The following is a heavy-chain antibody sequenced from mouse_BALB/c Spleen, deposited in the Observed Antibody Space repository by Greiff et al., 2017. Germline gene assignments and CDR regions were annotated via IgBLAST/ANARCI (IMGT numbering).Heavy chain of an antibody. J-gene: IGHJ4*01. CDR1: GFTFSSFG. CDR3: ARSNYYGSDYYAMDY. D-gene: IGHD1-1*01. V-gene: IGHV5-17*02. Sequence: EVKLMESGGGLVQPGGSRKLSCAASGFTFSSFGMHWVRQAPEKGLEWVAYISSGSSTIYYADTVKGRFTISRDNPKNTLFLQMTSLRSEDTAMYYCARSNYYGSDYYAMDYWGQGTSVTVSS. CDR2: ISSGSSTI.